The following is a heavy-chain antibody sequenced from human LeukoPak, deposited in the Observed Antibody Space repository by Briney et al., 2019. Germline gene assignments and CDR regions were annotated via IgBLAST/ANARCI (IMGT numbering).Heavy chain of an antibody. CDR1: GGSISSYY. Sequence: SETLSLTCTVSGGSISSYYWSWIRQPPGKGLEWIGYIYYSGSTNYNPSLKSRVTISVDTSKNQFSLKLSSVTAADTAVYYCARDDTGVFDYWGQGTLDTVSS. CDR3: ARDDTGVFDY. D-gene: IGHD5-18*01. CDR2: IYYSGST. V-gene: IGHV4-59*01. J-gene: IGHJ4*02.